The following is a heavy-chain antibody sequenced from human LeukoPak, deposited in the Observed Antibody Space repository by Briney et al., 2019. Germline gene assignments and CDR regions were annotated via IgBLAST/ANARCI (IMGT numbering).Heavy chain of an antibody. CDR3: ARGAYGDYDS. CDR1: AFTFSSYA. V-gene: IGHV3-23*01. CDR2: SAGADST. J-gene: IGHJ5*01. Sequence: GGSLRLSCAASAFTFSSYAMSWVRQAQGKGLGWVSASAGADSTYYADSVQGRFTISRDNSKNTLYLQMSGLRAEDTAVYFCARGAYGDYDSWGQGTLVTVSS. D-gene: IGHD4-17*01.